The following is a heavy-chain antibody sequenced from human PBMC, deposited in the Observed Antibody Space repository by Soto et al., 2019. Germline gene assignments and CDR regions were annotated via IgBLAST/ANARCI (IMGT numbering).Heavy chain of an antibody. CDR3: ATQEVGGTYVYTFDP. CDR2: IYYSGST. CDR1: GGSITSSSYY. J-gene: IGHJ5*02. Sequence: QLHLRESGPGLVKPSETLSLTCTVSGGSITSSSYYWGWIRQPPGKGLEWIGSIYYSGSTDYNPSLKSRVTISVDTSKNQFPLKLSSVTAADTAVYYCATQEVGGTYVYTFDPWGQGTLVTVSS. V-gene: IGHV4-39*01. D-gene: IGHD6-19*01.